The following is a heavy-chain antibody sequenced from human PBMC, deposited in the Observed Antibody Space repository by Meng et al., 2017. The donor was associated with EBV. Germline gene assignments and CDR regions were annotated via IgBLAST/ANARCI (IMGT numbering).Heavy chain of an antibody. CDR3: ARVGIAVAGTGDY. D-gene: IGHD6-19*01. J-gene: IGHJ4*02. V-gene: IGHV1-2*06. CDR1: GYTFTGYY. Sequence: QVELVQSGAEVKKPGASVKVSCKASGYTFTGYYMYWVRQAPGQGLEWMGRINPNSGGTNYAQKFQGRVTMTRDTSISTAYMELSRLRSDDTAVYYCARVGIAVAGTGDYWGQGTLVTVSS. CDR2: INPNSGGT.